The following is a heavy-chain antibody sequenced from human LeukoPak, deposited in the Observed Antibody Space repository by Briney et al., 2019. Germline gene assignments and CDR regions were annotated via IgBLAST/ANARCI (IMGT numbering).Heavy chain of an antibody. J-gene: IGHJ4*02. V-gene: IGHV1-69*06. D-gene: IGHD3-10*01. Sequence: ASVKVSCKASGGTFSSYAISWVRQAPGQGLERMGGIIPIFGTANYAQKFQGRVTITADKSTSTAYMELSSLRSEDTAVYYCAREGSYYGSGSSPRPFDYWGQGTLVTVSS. CDR1: GGTFSSYA. CDR2: IIPIFGTA. CDR3: AREGSYYGSGSSPRPFDY.